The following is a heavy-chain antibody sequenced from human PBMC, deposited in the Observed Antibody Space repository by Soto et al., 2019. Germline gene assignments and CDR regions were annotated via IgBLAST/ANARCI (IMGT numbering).Heavy chain of an antibody. CDR1: GGSFSGYY. CDR2: INHSGST. D-gene: IGHD6-19*01. CDR3: ATSIAVAAPNWFDP. Sequence: SETLSLTCAVYGGSFSGYYWSWIRQPPGKGLEWIGEINHSGSTNYNPSLKSRVTISVDTSKNQFSLKLSSVTAADTAVYYCATSIAVAAPNWFDPWGQGTLVTVSS. J-gene: IGHJ5*02. V-gene: IGHV4-34*01.